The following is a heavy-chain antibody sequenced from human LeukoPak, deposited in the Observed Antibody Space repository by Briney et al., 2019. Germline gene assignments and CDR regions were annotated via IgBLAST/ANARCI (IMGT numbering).Heavy chain of an antibody. CDR2: INHSGRT. D-gene: IGHD2-2*01. CDR1: GGSFSDYF. V-gene: IGHV4-34*01. CDR3: ARDVVVVPAAIHYGMDV. J-gene: IGHJ6*02. Sequence: PSETLSLTCAVYGGSFSDYFWGWIRQPPGKGLEWIGEINHSGRTYYNPSLKSRVTISVDTSKNQFSLNLSSVTAADTAVYYCARDVVVVPAAIHYGMDVWGQGATVTVSS.